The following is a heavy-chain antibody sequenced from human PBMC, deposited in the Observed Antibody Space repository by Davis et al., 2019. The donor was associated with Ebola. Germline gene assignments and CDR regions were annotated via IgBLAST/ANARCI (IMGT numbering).Heavy chain of an antibody. V-gene: IGHV4-59*01. J-gene: IGHJ2*01. D-gene: IGHD3-22*01. CDR1: GGSISSYY. CDR3: ARHYDSRAWVDL. CDR2: TYHSGST. Sequence: MPSETLSPTCTVSGGSISSYYWSWIRQLPGKGLEWTGETYHSGSTNYNPSLKSRLSVSVDTSKNQFFLKLSSVTAADTAVYYCARHYDSRAWVDLWGRGTLVTVSS.